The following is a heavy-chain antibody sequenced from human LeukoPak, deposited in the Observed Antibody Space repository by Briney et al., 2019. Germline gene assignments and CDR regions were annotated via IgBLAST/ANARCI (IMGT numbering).Heavy chain of an antibody. CDR1: GYTFTIYG. CDR3: AQGVSGYDGKLDY. Sequence: ASVKVSCKASGYTFTIYGISWVRQAPGQGLEWMGWINTYNGNTNYAQKLQDRVTMTTDTSTSTAYMELSSLRSEDTAVYYCAQGVSGYDGKLDYWGQGTLVTVSS. V-gene: IGHV1-18*01. J-gene: IGHJ4*02. CDR2: INTYNGNT. D-gene: IGHD5-12*01.